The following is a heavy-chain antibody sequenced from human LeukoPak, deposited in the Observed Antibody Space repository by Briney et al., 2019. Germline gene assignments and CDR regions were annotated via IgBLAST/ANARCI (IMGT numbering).Heavy chain of an antibody. CDR2: ISYDGSKK. V-gene: IGHV3-30*18. CDR3: AKNYYNSSGYYSFVDY. D-gene: IGHD3-22*01. J-gene: IGHJ4*02. Sequence: GGSLRLSCAASGFTFSNYAMHWVRQAPGKGLEWVALISYDGSKKYYADSVEGRFTISRDNSRNTLCLQMNSLRPDDTAVYYCAKNYYNSSGYYSFVDYWGQGTLDTVSS. CDR1: GFTFSNYA.